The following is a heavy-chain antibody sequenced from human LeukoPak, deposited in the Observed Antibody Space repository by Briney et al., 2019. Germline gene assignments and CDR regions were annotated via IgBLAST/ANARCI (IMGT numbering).Heavy chain of an antibody. CDR3: ARGTGYYYRDYYYYGMDV. D-gene: IGHD3-22*01. CDR2: IIPILGIA. J-gene: IGHJ6*02. V-gene: IGHV1-69*04. CDR1: GGTFSSHA. Sequence: GASVKVSCKASGGTFSSHAISWVRQAPGQGLEWMGRIIPILGIANYAQKFQGRVTITADKSTSTAYMELSSLRSEDTAVYYCARGTGYYYRDYYYYGMDVWGQGTTVTVSS.